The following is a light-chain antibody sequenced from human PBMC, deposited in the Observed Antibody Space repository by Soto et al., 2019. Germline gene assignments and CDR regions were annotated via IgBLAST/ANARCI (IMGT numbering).Light chain of an antibody. V-gene: IGKV3-15*01. J-gene: IGKJ5*01. CDR3: QQYNKWPV. Sequence: EIVMTQSPATLSVSPGERATLSCRASQSVSSNLAWYQQKPGQAPRLLIYGASTRATGIPARFSGSGSGTEFTLTISSLQSEDFAVYYCQQYNKWPVFGHGTRLEIK. CDR1: QSVSSN. CDR2: GAS.